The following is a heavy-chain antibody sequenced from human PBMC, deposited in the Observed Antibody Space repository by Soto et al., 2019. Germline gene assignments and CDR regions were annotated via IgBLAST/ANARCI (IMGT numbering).Heavy chain of an antibody. J-gene: IGHJ2*01. CDR1: GYTFTSYD. CDR2: MNPNSGNT. Sequence: QVQLVQSGAEVKKPGASVKVSCKASGYTFTSYDINWVRQATGQGLEWMGWMNPNSGNTGYAQKFQGRVTMTRTTSIRTAYMELSSLGSEDTAVYYCARRGIAAAGYYYYYYSDLWGRGTLVTVSS. V-gene: IGHV1-8*01. D-gene: IGHD6-13*01. CDR3: ARRGIAAAGYYYYYYSDL.